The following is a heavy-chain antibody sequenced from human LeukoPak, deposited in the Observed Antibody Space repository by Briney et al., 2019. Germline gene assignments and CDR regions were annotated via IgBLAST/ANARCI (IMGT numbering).Heavy chain of an antibody. CDR3: ARSDFWSGYPGRFVP. Sequence: ASVKVSCKASGYTFIGYYMYWVRQAPGQGLEWGGWINAKIGGTKYAQKFQGRVTMTRDTTISTAYMELSRLRSDDTDVYYCARSDFWSGYPGRFVPWGQGTLVSVSS. CDR1: GYTFIGYY. CDR2: INAKIGGT. V-gene: IGHV1-2*02. J-gene: IGHJ5*02. D-gene: IGHD3-3*01.